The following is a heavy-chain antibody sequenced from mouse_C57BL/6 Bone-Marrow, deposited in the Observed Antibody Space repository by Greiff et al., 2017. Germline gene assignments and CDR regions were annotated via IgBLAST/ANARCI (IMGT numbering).Heavy chain of an antibody. D-gene: IGHD2-5*01. CDR3: ARCDSTLGFDY. CDR2: IYPGDGDT. V-gene: IGHV1-82*01. J-gene: IGHJ2*01. CDR1: GYAFSSSW. Sequence: QVQLQQSGPELVKPGASVKISCKASGYAFSSSWMNWVKQRPGKGLEWIGRIYPGDGDTNYNGKFKGKATLTADKSSSTAYMQLSSLTSEDSAVYFCARCDSTLGFDYWGQGTTLTVSS.